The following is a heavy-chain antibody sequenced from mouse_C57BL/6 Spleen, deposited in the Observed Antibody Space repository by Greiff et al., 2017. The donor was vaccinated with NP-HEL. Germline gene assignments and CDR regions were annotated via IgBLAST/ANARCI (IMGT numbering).Heavy chain of an antibody. D-gene: IGHD1-1*01. CDR2: INPNNGGT. J-gene: IGHJ2*01. CDR1: GYTFTDYN. V-gene: IGHV1-18*01. Sequence: VQLKQSGPELVKPGASVKIPCKASGYTFTDYNMDWVKQSHGKSLEWIGDINPNNGGTIYNQKFKGKATLTVDKSSSTAYMELRSLTSEDTAVYYCARSPYYGSSFYYFDYWGQGTTLTVSS. CDR3: ARSPYYGSSFYYFDY.